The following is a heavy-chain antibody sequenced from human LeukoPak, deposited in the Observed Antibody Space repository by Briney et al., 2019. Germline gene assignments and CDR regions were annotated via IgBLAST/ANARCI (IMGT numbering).Heavy chain of an antibody. CDR1: GYTLTELA. Sequence: ASVKVSCKVSGYTLTELAIHWVRQAPGKGLEGMGGFDPENAETLYAQKFQGRVTMSEDISTDTAYMELSSLRSEDTALYYCATARSVITFGGVIVTEVEYFQHWGQGTLVTVSS. J-gene: IGHJ1*01. D-gene: IGHD3-16*02. V-gene: IGHV1-24*01. CDR2: FDPENAET. CDR3: ATARSVITFGGVIVTEVEYFQH.